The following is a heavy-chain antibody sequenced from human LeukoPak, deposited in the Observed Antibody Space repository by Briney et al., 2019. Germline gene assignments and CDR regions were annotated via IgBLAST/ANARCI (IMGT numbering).Heavy chain of an antibody. CDR2: IYSGGST. V-gene: IGHV3-53*01. CDR3: ARDTTSPLRFFDY. Sequence: GSLRLSCAASGFTVSSNYMSWVRQAPGKGLEWVSVIYSGGSTYYADSVKGRFTISRDNSKNTLYLQMNSLRAEDTAVYYCARDTTSPLRFFDYWGQGTLVTVSS. D-gene: IGHD1-1*01. J-gene: IGHJ4*02. CDR1: GFTVSSNY.